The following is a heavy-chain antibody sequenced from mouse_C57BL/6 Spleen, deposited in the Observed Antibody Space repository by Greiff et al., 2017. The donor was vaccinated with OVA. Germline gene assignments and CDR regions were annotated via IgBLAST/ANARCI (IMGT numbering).Heavy chain of an antibody. Sequence: VQLQQSGPELVKPGASVKISCKASGYTFTDYYMNWVKQSHGKSLEWIGDINPNNGGTSYNQKFKGKATLTVDKSSSTAYMELRSLTSEDSAVYYCAREDSKGFAYWGQGTLVTVSA. D-gene: IGHD2-5*01. V-gene: IGHV1-26*01. CDR1: GYTFTDYY. CDR3: AREDSKGFAY. CDR2: INPNNGGT. J-gene: IGHJ3*01.